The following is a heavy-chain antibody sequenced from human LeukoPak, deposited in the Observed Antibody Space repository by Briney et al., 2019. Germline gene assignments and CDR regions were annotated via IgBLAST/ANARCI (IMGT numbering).Heavy chain of an antibody. Sequence: GASVKVSCKASGYTFTDYAIGWVRQAPGHGLEWMGWMSAYNGNTKYAQKLQGRVTIPTDTSTSTAYMELRSLRSDDTAVYYCARRDYYDSSGYYLDYWGQGTLVTVSS. D-gene: IGHD3-22*01. CDR2: MSAYNGNT. J-gene: IGHJ4*02. CDR3: ARRDYYDSSGYYLDY. CDR1: GYTFTDYA. V-gene: IGHV1-18*01.